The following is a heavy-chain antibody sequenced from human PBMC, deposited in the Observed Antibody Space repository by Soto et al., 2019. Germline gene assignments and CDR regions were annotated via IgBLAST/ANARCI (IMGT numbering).Heavy chain of an antibody. V-gene: IGHV1-2*04. J-gene: IGHJ4*02. D-gene: IGHD3-10*01. CDR2: INPNSGGT. CDR1: GYTFTGHY. CDR3: TRDYYGSGSYLNY. Sequence: GASVKVSCKASGYTFTGHYMHWVRQAPGQGLEWMGWINPNSGGTKYAQKFQGWVTMTGDTSISTAYMELNRLRSDDTAVYYCTRDYYGSGSYLNYWGQGTPVTVSS.